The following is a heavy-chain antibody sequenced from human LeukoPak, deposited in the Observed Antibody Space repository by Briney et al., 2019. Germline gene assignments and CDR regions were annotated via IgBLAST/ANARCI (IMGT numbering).Heavy chain of an antibody. CDR2: MHNRGSS. J-gene: IGHJ4*02. D-gene: IGHD5-12*01. V-gene: IGHV4-31*03. CDR1: GDSISTGGFY. Sequence: SQTLSLTCTVSGDSISTGGFYWTWLRQHPGKGLEWIAYMHNRGSSYYNPSLQSRVAISIDASRNQFSLTLSSVTAADTAVYYCARGEDWDGYNLWYWGQGTLVTVSS. CDR3: ARGEDWDGYNLWY.